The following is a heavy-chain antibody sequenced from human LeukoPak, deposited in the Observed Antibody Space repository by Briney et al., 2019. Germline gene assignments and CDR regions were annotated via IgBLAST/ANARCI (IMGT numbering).Heavy chain of an antibody. J-gene: IGHJ5*02. CDR2: ISPYNGNK. CDR1: GYTFSSYG. CDR3: ARDLGSDSNWFDP. Sequence: ASVKVSCKASGYTFSSYGISWVRQAPGQGLEWMGWISPYNGNKDYAQKVQGRVTMTTDTSTSTVYMDLRSLRSDDTAVYYCARDLGSDSNWFDPWGQGTLVTVSS. V-gene: IGHV1-18*01. D-gene: IGHD2-21*02.